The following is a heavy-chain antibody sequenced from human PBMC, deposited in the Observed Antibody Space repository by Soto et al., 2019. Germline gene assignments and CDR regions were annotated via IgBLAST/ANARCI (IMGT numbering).Heavy chain of an antibody. Sequence: SGGSLRLSCAASGFSVSTSYMSWVRQAPGKGLEWVSIIYSGGSAYYADSVNDRFLISRSDSRNILFLQMDSLRVEDTAVYFCARARRSYYYDSLGYQGDAFDIWGQGTMVTVSS. CDR2: IYSGGSA. J-gene: IGHJ3*02. CDR1: GFSVSTSY. V-gene: IGHV3-66*01. D-gene: IGHD3-22*01. CDR3: ARARRSYYYDSLGYQGDAFDI.